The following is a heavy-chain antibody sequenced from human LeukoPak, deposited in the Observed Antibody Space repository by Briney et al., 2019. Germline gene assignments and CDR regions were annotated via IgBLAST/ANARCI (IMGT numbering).Heavy chain of an antibody. D-gene: IGHD4-17*01. Sequence: GGSLRLSCVASEFIFDEYGMSWVRQAPGKGLEWVSYIGSSGSTVYYADSVKGRFTISRDNAKNSLYLQMNSLRDEDTAVYYCARDTLLYADSPDAFDMWGQGTMVTVSS. V-gene: IGHV3-48*02. CDR2: IGSSGSTV. J-gene: IGHJ3*02. CDR1: EFIFDEYG. CDR3: ARDTLLYADSPDAFDM.